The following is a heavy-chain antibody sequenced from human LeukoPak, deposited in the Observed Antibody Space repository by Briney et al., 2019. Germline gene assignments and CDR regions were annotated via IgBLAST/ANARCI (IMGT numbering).Heavy chain of an antibody. V-gene: IGHV3-30-3*01. CDR3: ARGGYSSSWSDY. J-gene: IGHJ4*02. CDR1: GFTFSSYA. Sequence: PGGSLRLSCAASGFTFSSYAMHWVRQAPGKGLEWVAVISYDGSNKYYADSVKGRFTISRDNSKNTLYLQMNSLRAEDTAVYYCARGGYSSSWSDYWGQGTLVTVSS. CDR2: ISYDGSNK. D-gene: IGHD6-13*01.